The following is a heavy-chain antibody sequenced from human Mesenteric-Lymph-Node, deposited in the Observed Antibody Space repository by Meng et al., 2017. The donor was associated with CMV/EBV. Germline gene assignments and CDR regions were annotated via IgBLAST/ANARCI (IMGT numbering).Heavy chain of an antibody. CDR2: IYWDDDK. CDR3: APSSGIAEAGPFYFDD. J-gene: IGHJ4*02. D-gene: IGHD6-19*01. CDR1: GFSLSTSGVG. V-gene: IGHV2-5*02. Sequence: QITLKESGPTLVKPTQTLTLTFTFSGFSLSTSGVGVGWIRQPPGKALEWLALIYWDDDKRYSPSLKSRLTITKDTSKNQVVLTMTNMDPVDTATYYCAPSSGIAEAGPFYFDDWGQGTLVTVSS.